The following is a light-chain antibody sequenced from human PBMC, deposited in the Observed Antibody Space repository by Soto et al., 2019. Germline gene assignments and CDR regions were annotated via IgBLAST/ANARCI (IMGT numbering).Light chain of an antibody. CDR2: AAS. CDR1: QSVSGW. Sequence: DIQMTQSPSTLSASVGDTVTVTCRASQSVSGWLAWYQQKPGKAPKLLIYAASTLQSGVPSRFSGRGSGTDFTLTISSLQPEDFATYYCQQLNSYPWTFGQGTKVDIK. CDR3: QQLNSYPWT. J-gene: IGKJ1*01. V-gene: IGKV1-5*01.